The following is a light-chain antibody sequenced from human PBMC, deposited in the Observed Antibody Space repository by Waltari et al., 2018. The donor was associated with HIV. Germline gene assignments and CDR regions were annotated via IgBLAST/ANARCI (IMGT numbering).Light chain of an antibody. CDR2: DAS. CDR1: QTVSSY. V-gene: IGKV3-11*01. J-gene: IGKJ1*01. CDR3: QQRSNWLWT. Sequence: EIVLAQSPATLSLSPGERATLSCRASQTVSSYLAWYQQKPGQAPRLLIYDASIRATGIPVRFSGSGSGTDFTLTISSLETEDFAVYYCQQRSNWLWTFGQGTKVEIK.